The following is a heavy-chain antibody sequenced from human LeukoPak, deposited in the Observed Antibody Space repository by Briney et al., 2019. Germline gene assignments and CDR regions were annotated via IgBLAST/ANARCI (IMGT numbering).Heavy chain of an antibody. CDR2: IYTSGST. J-gene: IGHJ6*04. D-gene: IGHD2-2*01. V-gene: IGHV4-4*09. Sequence: SETLSLTRPYTDGRSVSYDCRWIRQPPGKEMKWIGYIYTSGSTNYNPSLKSRVTISVDTSKNQFSLKLSSVTAADTAVYYCATNGRSLGYCSSTSCYHFVAVWGKGTTVTVSS. CDR1: DGRSVSYD. CDR3: ATNGRSLGYCSSTSCYHFVAV.